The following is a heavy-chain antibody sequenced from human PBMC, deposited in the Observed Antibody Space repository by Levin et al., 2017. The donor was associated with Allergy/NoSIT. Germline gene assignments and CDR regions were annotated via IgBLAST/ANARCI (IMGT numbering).Heavy chain of an antibody. Sequence: GESLKISCKGSGYSFTTYWIGWVRQMLGKGLEWMGLIYLADSHPRYSPSFQGQVTISADRSVTTAYLQWSNLEASDSAMYCCAGTNHGNTRFDDWGQGTLVTVSS. D-gene: IGHD2-15*01. CDR2: IYLADSHP. J-gene: IGHJ4*02. V-gene: IGHV5-51*01. CDR1: GYSFTTYW. CDR3: AGTNHGNTRFDD.